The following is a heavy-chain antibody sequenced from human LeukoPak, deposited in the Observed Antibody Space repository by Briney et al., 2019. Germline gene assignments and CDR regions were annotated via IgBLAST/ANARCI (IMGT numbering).Heavy chain of an antibody. J-gene: IGHJ1*01. Sequence: PGGSLRLSCAASGFTFSSYWMHWVRQGPGKGLVWVSRIRSDGTSTSYADSVRGRFTISRDNAKNTPYLQMSSLRAEDTAVYYCARGGDPVKYYAEYFQYWGQGTLVTVSS. D-gene: IGHD2-21*02. V-gene: IGHV3-74*01. CDR2: IRSDGTST. CDR1: GFTFSSYW. CDR3: ARGGDPVKYYAEYFQY.